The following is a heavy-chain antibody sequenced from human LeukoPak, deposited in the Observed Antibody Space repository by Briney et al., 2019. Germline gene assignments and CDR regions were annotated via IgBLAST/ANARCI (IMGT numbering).Heavy chain of an antibody. CDR3: ASYTVVTPEPDY. D-gene: IGHD4-23*01. Sequence: PGGSLRLSCAASGFTFSSYGMHWVRQAPGKGLEWVAFIRFDGSAKYYADSVKGRFTISRDNSKNTLYLQMNSLRAEDMAVYYCASYTVVTPEPDYWGQGTLVTVSS. V-gene: IGHV3-30*02. CDR1: GFTFSSYG. J-gene: IGHJ4*02. CDR2: IRFDGSAK.